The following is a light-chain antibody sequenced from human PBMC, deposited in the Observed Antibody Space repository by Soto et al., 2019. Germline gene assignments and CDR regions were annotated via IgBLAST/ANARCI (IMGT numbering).Light chain of an antibody. CDR3: QEYNDWRPIT. J-gene: IGKJ4*01. CDR2: GAS. CDR1: QSISTK. V-gene: IGKV3-15*01. Sequence: IVMTQSPATLSVSLGGRATLSCRASQSISTKLAWYQQKPGQAPRLLIYGASTRAPGIPVRFSGSGSGTEFTLTITSLQSEDFAVYYCQEYNDWRPITFGGGTKVEIK.